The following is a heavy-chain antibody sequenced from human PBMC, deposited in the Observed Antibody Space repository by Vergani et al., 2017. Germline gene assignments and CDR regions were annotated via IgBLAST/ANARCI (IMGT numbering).Heavy chain of an antibody. CDR3: ARAAEIAVAGEPNYYFDY. J-gene: IGHJ4*02. Sequence: QVQLQESGPGLVKPSETLSLTCTVAGGSISSYYWRWIRQPPGKGLEWIGYIYYSGSTNYNPSLKRRVTISVDTSKKQFSLKLSSVTAADTAVYYCARAAEIAVAGEPNYYFDYWGQGTLVTVSS. CDR1: GGSISSYY. V-gene: IGHV4-59*01. CDR2: IYYSGST. D-gene: IGHD6-19*01.